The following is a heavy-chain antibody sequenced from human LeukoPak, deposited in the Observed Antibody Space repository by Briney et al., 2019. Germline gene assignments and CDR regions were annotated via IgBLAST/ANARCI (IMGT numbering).Heavy chain of an antibody. J-gene: IGHJ5*02. D-gene: IGHD2-2*01. CDR2: IYTSGST. Sequence: PSETLSLTCAVSGGSISSYYWSWIRQPAGKGLEWIGRIYTSGSTNYNLSLKSRVTMSVDTSKNQFSLKLSSVTAADTAVYYCARGYCSSTSCHNWFDPWGQGTLVTVSS. V-gene: IGHV4-4*07. CDR3: ARGYCSSTSCHNWFDP. CDR1: GGSISSYY.